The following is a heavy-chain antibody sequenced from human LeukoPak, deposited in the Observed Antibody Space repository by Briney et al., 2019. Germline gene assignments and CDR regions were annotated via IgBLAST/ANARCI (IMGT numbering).Heavy chain of an antibody. CDR1: GFTFSSYA. D-gene: IGHD5/OR15-5a*01. CDR2: ISGSGGST. Sequence: GGSLRLSCAASGFTFSSYAMSWVRQAPGKGLEWVSAISGSGGSTYYADSVRGRFTISRDNSKNTLYLQMNSLRAEDTAVYYCANVIMSPSDYWGQGTLVTVSS. CDR3: ANVIMSPSDY. V-gene: IGHV3-23*01. J-gene: IGHJ4*02.